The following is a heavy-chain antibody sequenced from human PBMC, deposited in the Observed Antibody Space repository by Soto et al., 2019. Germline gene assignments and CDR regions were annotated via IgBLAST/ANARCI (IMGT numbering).Heavy chain of an antibody. CDR2: IIPLFGTT. CDR1: GDTFSGYS. V-gene: IGHV1-69*06. CDR3: ARDLGSGYDPGDY. Sequence: SVKVSCKASGDTFSGYSISSVRQAPGQGLEWMGGIIPLFGTTNYAQRFQGRVTITADKSTSTAYMELSSLKSEDTAIYYCARDLGSGYDPGDYWGQGTLVTVSS. D-gene: IGHD5-12*01. J-gene: IGHJ4*02.